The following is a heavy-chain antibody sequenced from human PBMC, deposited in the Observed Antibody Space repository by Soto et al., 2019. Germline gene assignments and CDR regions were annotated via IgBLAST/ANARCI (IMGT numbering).Heavy chain of an antibody. J-gene: IGHJ4*02. Sequence: ASVKVSWEASGNSFTGNYMHWVRQAPGQGHEWMGIINPSGGSTSYARKFQGRGTMTRDTSTSTVYMELSSLRSEDTAVYYCARGFWRSGSYPNFFDYWGQRSLVTVSS. CDR3: ARGFWRSGSYPNFFDY. D-gene: IGHD1-26*01. CDR2: INPSGGST. V-gene: IGHV1-46*01. CDR1: GNSFTGNY.